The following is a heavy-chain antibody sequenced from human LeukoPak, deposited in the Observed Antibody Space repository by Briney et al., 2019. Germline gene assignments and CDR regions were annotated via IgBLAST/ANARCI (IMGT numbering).Heavy chain of an antibody. D-gene: IGHD5-24*01. V-gene: IGHV1-2*02. J-gene: IGHJ3*02. CDR1: GYTFTHYY. CDR2: INPNSGGT. CDR3: ARVGPIDGYHGIAFDI. Sequence: ASVHVSCKASGYTFTHYYMHGVRRAPGQGLDWVGWINPNSGGTYYAQKFQGRVTMTWDTSISTAYMELSRLRSGDTAVYYCARVGPIDGYHGIAFDIWGQGTMVTVSS.